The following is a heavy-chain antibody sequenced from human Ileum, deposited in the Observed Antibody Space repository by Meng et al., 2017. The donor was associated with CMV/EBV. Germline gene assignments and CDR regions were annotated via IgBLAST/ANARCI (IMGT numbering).Heavy chain of an antibody. V-gene: IGHV1-8*01. D-gene: IGHD3-3*01. CDR1: GYTFINHD. J-gene: IGHJ5*02. Sequence: KASGYTFINHDIKWFRQATGQGLGWMGWMNSNSGNTSYAQKFQGRVTMTRDTSITTAYMELSDLRSEDAAVYYCARGSGSGGRDWFDPWGQGTLVTVSS. CDR2: MNSNSGNT. CDR3: ARGSGSGGRDWFDP.